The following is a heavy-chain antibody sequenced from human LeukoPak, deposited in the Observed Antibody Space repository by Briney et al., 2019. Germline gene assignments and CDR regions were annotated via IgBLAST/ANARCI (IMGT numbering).Heavy chain of an antibody. Sequence: SGTLSLTCAVYGGSFSGYYWSWIRQPPGKGLEWIGEINHSGSTNYNPSLKSRVTISVDTSKNQFSLKLSSVTAADTAVYYCASAAYGSGSYSGDYWGQGTLVTVSS. J-gene: IGHJ4*02. CDR1: GGSFSGYY. CDR2: INHSGST. CDR3: ASAAYGSGSYSGDY. D-gene: IGHD3-10*01. V-gene: IGHV4-34*01.